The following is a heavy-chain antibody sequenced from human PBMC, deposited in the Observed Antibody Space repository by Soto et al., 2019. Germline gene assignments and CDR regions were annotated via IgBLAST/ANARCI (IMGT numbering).Heavy chain of an antibody. Sequence: XGTLSLTCAVSGGSISSSNWWSCVRQPPGKGLEWIGEIYHSGSTNYNPSLKSRVTISVDKSKNQFSLKLSSVTAADTAVYYCARVRRTAVAGPTGMDVWGQGTTVTVSS. CDR3: ARVRRTAVAGPTGMDV. J-gene: IGHJ6*02. CDR2: IYHSGST. D-gene: IGHD6-19*01. V-gene: IGHV4-4*02. CDR1: GGSISSSNW.